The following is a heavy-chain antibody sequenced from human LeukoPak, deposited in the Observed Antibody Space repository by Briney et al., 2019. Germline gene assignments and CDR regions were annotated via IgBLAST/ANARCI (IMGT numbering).Heavy chain of an antibody. CDR2: ISGSGGST. Sequence: GGSLRLSCAASGFTFSSCAMSWVRQAPGKGLEWVSAISGSGGSTYYADSVKGRFTISRDNSKNTLYLQMNSLRAEDTAVYYCARSEVDIVATVCFDYWGQGTPVTVSS. D-gene: IGHD5-12*01. CDR1: GFTFSSCA. CDR3: ARSEVDIVATVCFDY. V-gene: IGHV3-23*01. J-gene: IGHJ4*02.